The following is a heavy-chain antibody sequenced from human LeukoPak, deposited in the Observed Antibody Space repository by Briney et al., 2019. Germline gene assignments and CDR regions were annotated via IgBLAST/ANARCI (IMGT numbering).Heavy chain of an antibody. D-gene: IGHD4-17*01. Sequence: GGSLRLSCATYGFIFTSYSMNWVRQAPGKGLEWVSTINANAGSTYYADSVRGRFTISRDNAKNSLYLQMNSLRDEDTAVYYCARDSDYAFDYWGQGTLVTVSS. V-gene: IGHV3-48*02. J-gene: IGHJ4*02. CDR3: ARDSDYAFDY. CDR1: GFIFTSYS. CDR2: INANAGST.